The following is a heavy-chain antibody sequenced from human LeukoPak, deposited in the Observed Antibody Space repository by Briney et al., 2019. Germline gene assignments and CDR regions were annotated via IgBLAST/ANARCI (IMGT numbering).Heavy chain of an antibody. CDR2: IRKDGNER. V-gene: IGHV3-7*03. J-gene: IGHJ4*02. CDR3: VRGCGSAHCPYYFDS. Sequence: PGGSLRLSCAASGFTYGRCWMNGVREAPGKGVEWVATIRKDGNERHYVDSMEGRYNVYRDNAKSSLFLQMNRQRGEDRGGFNGVRGCGSAHCPYYFDSWGQGILVTVSS. D-gene: IGHD2-21*01. CDR1: GFTYGRCW.